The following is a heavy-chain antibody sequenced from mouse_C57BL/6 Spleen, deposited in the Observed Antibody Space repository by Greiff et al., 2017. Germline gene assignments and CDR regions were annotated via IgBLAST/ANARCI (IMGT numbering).Heavy chain of an antibody. D-gene: IGHD1-1*01. CDR2: IHPNSGST. V-gene: IGHV1-64*01. CDR3: ACLYYYRAWFAY. Sequence: QVQLQQPGAELVKPGASVKLSCKASGYTFTSYWMHWVKQRPGPGLEWIGMIHPNSGSTNYNEKFKSKATLTADKSSSTAYLQLSSLTSADSAVYYCACLYYYRAWFAYWGQGTLVTVSA. CDR1: GYTFTSYW. J-gene: IGHJ3*01.